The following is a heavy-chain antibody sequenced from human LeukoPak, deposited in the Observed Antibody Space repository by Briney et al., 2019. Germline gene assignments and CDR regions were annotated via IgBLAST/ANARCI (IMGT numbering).Heavy chain of an antibody. CDR1: GYTFTSYG. D-gene: IGHD3-3*01. V-gene: IGHV1-18*01. J-gene: IGHJ6*02. Sequence: GASVKVSCKASGYTFTSYGISWVRQAPGRGLEWMGWISAYNGNTNYAQKLQGRVTMTTDTSTSTAYMELRSLRSDDTAVYYCARDLYDFWSGYLVASYGMDVWGQGTTVTVSS. CDR2: ISAYNGNT. CDR3: ARDLYDFWSGYLVASYGMDV.